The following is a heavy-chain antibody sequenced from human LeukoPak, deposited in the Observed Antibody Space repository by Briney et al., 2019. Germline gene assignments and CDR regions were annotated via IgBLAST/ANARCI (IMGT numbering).Heavy chain of an antibody. CDR1: GGSISTSNYY. Sequence: SETLSLTCTVSGGSISTSNYYWGWIRQPPGKGLEWIGNIFYSGSTYYSPSLKGRVTISLDTSRNQFSLKLNSVTAADTAVYYCARDGERLELRTTFDYWGQGTLVTVSS. J-gene: IGHJ4*02. D-gene: IGHD1-7*01. CDR2: IFYSGST. V-gene: IGHV4-39*07. CDR3: ARDGERLELRTTFDY.